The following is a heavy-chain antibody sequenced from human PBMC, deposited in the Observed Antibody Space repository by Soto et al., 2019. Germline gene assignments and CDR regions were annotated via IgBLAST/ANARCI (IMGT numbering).Heavy chain of an antibody. Sequence: QVQLVQSGAEVKKPGASVKVSCKASGYTFTGYYMHWVRQAPGQGLEWMGWINPNSGGTNYAQKFQGWVTMTRDTSSSTAYMELSRLRSDDTAVYYCARGARYSSSWPYYYYGMDVWGQGTTVTVSS. V-gene: IGHV1-2*04. CDR3: ARGARYSSSWPYYYYGMDV. D-gene: IGHD6-6*01. J-gene: IGHJ6*02. CDR2: INPNSGGT. CDR1: GYTFTGYY.